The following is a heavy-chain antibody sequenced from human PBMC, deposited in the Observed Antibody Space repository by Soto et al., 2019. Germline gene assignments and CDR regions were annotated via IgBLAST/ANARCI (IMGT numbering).Heavy chain of an antibody. J-gene: IGHJ6*03. V-gene: IGHV4-59*08. D-gene: IGHD2-2*01. CDR1: GGSFSSYY. CDR3: AGRDCSGTNCYYLDYYYMDV. CDR2: IYYSGST. Sequence: QVHLQESGPGLVRPSETLSLTCTVAGGSFSSYYWTWIRQSPGKGLEWIGYIYYSGSTDYNPSLRGRLAISIDTSKNQFSLRLNSMTAADTAVYYCAGRDCSGTNCYYLDYYYMDVWGKGTTVTVSS.